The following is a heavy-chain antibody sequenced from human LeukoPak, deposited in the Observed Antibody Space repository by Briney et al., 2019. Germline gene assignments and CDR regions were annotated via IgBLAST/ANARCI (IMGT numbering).Heavy chain of an antibody. CDR1: GFPFSSYW. CDR2: ISGDGSIK. V-gene: IGHV3-74*03. CDR3: SRSQFDY. J-gene: IGHJ4*02. Sequence: GGSLRLSCEPSGFPFSSYWMLWVRQAPGKGLVWVSRISGDGSIKTYADFVRGRFTISRDNTKNILYLQMNSLKVEDTATYFCSRSQFDYWGQGVMVTVSS.